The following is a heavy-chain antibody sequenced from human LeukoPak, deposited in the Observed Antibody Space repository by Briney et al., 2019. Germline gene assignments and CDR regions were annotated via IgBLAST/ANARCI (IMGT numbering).Heavy chain of an antibody. CDR2: IYSGGST. Sequence: GGSLRLSCAASGFTVSSNYMSWVRQAPGKGLEWVSVIYSGGSTYYADSVKGRFTISRDNSKNTLYLQMDSLRAEDTAVYYCARGSSWYGVWFDPWGQGTLVTVSS. V-gene: IGHV3-53*01. D-gene: IGHD6-13*01. CDR1: GFTVSSNY. J-gene: IGHJ5*02. CDR3: ARGSSWYGVWFDP.